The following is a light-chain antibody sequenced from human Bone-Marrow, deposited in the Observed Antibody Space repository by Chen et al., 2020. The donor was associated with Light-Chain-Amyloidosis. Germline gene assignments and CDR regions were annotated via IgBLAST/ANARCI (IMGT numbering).Light chain of an antibody. V-gene: IGLV3-21*02. J-gene: IGLJ3*02. CDR2: DDS. CDR3: QVWDRSSDRPV. Sequence: SYVLTQPSSVSVAPGQTATIACGGNNIGSTSVHWYQQTPGQAPLLVVYDDSDRPSGIPERWSGSNSGNTATLTNSRVEAGDEADYYCQVWDRSSDRPVFGGGTKLTVL. CDR1: NIGSTS.